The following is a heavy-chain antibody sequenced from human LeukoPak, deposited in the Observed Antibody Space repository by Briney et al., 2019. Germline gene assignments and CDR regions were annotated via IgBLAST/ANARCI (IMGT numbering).Heavy chain of an antibody. Sequence: SETLSLTCMVSADAITSHFYWGWIRQSPGEGGKGLEWIASVYHSGAEYVNPSLKSRVTTSVDTSKSQFYLTLTSVTAADTAVYFCARASFASGSYYFDLWGPGTLITVSS. CDR3: ARASFASGSYYFDL. J-gene: IGHJ4*02. D-gene: IGHD3-10*01. CDR2: VYHSGAE. CDR1: ADAITSHFY. V-gene: IGHV4-38-2*02.